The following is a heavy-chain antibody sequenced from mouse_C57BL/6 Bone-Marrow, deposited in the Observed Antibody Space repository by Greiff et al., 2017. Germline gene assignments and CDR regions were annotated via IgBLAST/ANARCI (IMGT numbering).Heavy chain of an antibody. V-gene: IGHV3-6*01. CDR3: ARDYYGSSYLDYCDY. CDR2: ISYDGSN. J-gene: IGHJ2*01. Sequence: EVKLMESGPGLVKPSQSLSLTCSVTGYSITSGYYWNWIRQFPGNKLEWMGYISYDGSNNYNPSLKNRISITRDTSKNQFFLKLNSVTTEDTATYYCARDYYGSSYLDYCDYWGQGTTLTVSS. D-gene: IGHD1-1*01. CDR1: GYSITSGYY.